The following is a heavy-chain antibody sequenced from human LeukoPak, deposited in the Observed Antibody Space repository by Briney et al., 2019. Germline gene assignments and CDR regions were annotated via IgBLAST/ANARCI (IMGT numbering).Heavy chain of an antibody. CDR2: IFYSGST. V-gene: IGHV4-39*01. CDR1: GGSISSSSYY. CDR3: ARHSSQWDWFDP. D-gene: IGHD6-13*01. J-gene: IGHJ5*02. Sequence: SETLSLTCTVSGGSISSSSYYWGWIRQPPGKGLEWIGSIFYSGSTYYNPSLQSRVTISVDTSKNQFSLKLSSVTAADTAVYYCARHSSQWDWFDPWGQGTLVTVSS.